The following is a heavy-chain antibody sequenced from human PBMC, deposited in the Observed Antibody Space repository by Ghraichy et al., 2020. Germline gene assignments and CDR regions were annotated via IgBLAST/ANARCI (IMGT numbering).Heavy chain of an antibody. CDR1: GFTFSRYW. CDR3: ARRRETYYYGSGSDY. J-gene: IGHJ4*02. CDR2: IKQDESEK. Sequence: GGSLRLSCGASGFTFSRYWMSWVRQAPGQGLEWVANIKQDESEKYYVDSVKGRFTISRDNAKNSLYLQMNSLRAEDTAVYYCARRRETYYYGSGSDYWGQGTLVTVSS. D-gene: IGHD3-10*01. V-gene: IGHV3-7*03.